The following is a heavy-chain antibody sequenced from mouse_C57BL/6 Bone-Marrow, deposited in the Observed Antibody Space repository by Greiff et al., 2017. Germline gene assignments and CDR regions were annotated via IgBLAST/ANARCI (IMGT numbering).Heavy chain of an antibody. CDR3: ARSGDAHY. V-gene: IGHV1-50*01. Sequence: VQLQQPGAELVKPGASVKLSCKASGYTFTSYWMQWVKQRPGQGLEWIGEIDPSDSYTNYNQKFKGKATLTVDTSSSTAYMQLSSLASEDSAVYYCARSGDAHYWGQGTTLTVSS. CDR1: GYTFTSYW. J-gene: IGHJ2*01. D-gene: IGHD3-2*02. CDR2: IDPSDSYT.